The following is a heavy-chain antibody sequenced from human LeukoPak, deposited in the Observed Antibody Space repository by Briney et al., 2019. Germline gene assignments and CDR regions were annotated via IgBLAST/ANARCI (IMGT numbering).Heavy chain of an antibody. J-gene: IGHJ5*02. D-gene: IGHD3-9*01. CDR2: IYYSGST. CDR1: GGSISSYY. CDR3: ARAPPDDWQSWFDP. V-gene: IGHV4-59*01. Sequence: SETLSLTCTVSGGSISSYYWSWIRQPPGKGLEWIGYIYYSGSTNYNPSLKSRVTISVDTSKNQFSLKLSSVTAADTAVYYCARAPPDDWQSWFDPWGQGTLVTVSS.